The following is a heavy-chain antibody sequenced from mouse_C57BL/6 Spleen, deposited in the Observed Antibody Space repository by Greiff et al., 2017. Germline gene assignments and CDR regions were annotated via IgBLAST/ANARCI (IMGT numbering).Heavy chain of an antibody. CDR2: ISGGGGNT. CDR3: ARHCDGYEYFDV. J-gene: IGHJ1*03. Sequence: VQLKESGGGLVKPGGSLKLSCAASGFTFSSYTMSWVRQTPEKRLEWVATISGGGGNTYYPDSVKGRFIIARDNAKNTLYLQMSSLRAEDTALYYCARHCDGYEYFDVWGTGTTVTVSS. D-gene: IGHD2-2*01. CDR1: GFTFSSYT. V-gene: IGHV5-9*01.